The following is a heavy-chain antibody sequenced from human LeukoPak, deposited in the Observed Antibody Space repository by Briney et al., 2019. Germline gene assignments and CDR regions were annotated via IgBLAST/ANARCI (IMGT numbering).Heavy chain of an antibody. D-gene: IGHD3-9*01. Sequence: PQSLSLTCTVSGGSASSGSYCWGWLRQHPGKELEWLALIYFSGTTNYNPSLKSRFTISVDTSKNQLSLKLSSVTAADTAVYYCSRLQFDWLSPGAFDIWGQGTMVTVSS. V-gene: IGHV4-61*01. CDR3: SRLQFDWLSPGAFDI. CDR2: IYFSGTT. CDR1: GGSASSGSYC. J-gene: IGHJ3*02.